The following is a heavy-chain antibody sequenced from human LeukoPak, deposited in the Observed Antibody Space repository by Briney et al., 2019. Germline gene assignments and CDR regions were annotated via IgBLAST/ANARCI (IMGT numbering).Heavy chain of an antibody. J-gene: IGHJ6*03. CDR1: GGSFSGYY. CDR2: INHSGST. V-gene: IGHV4-34*01. Sequence: SETLSLTCAVYGGSFSGYYWSWIRQPPGKGLEWIGEINHSGSTNYNPSLKSRVTISVDTSKNQFSLKLSSVTAADTAVYYCARAVQLERPPPLIGYYYIDVWGKGTTVTVSS. CDR3: ARAVQLERPPPLIGYYYIDV. D-gene: IGHD1-1*01.